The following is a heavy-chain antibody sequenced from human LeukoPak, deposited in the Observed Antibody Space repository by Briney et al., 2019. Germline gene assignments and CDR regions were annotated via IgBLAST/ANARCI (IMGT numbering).Heavy chain of an antibody. V-gene: IGHV3-13*01. CDR1: GFTFSTYD. Sequence: GGSLRLSCAASGFTFSTYDFHWVRQATGKGLEGVSSIGKGGETFYSGSAKGRFTISRENAKNSLSLQMNSLRAGDTAIYHCVRGAPSGFDYWGQGTLVTVSS. CDR3: VRGAPSGFDY. J-gene: IGHJ4*02. D-gene: IGHD6-19*01. CDR2: IGKGGET.